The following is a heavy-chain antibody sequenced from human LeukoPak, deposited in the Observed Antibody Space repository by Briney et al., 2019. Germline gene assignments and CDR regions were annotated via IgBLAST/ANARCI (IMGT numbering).Heavy chain of an antibody. D-gene: IGHD4-17*01. CDR2: IYYSGST. CDR3: ARDDYGLNEFGY. Sequence: SETLSLTRTVSGDSISSGDYYWSWIRQPPGKGLEWIGYIYYSGSTYYNPSLKSRVTISVDTSKNQFSLKLSSVTAADTAVYYCARDDYGLNEFGYWGQGTLVTVSS. J-gene: IGHJ4*02. CDR1: GDSISSGDYY. V-gene: IGHV4-30-4*08.